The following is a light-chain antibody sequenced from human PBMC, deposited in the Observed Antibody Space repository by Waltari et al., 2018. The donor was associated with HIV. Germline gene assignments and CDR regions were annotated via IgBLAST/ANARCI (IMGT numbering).Light chain of an antibody. Sequence: DIVMTQSPDSLAVSLGERATINCKSSQSLLYNVNNKNYLAWYQQKSGQPPKLLIYWASSRESGVPDRFSGSGSGTDFTLTISSLQAADVAVYYCQQYYSTPWTFGQGTKVDI. CDR3: QQYYSTPWT. CDR2: WAS. V-gene: IGKV4-1*01. CDR1: QSLLYNVNNKNY. J-gene: IGKJ1*01.